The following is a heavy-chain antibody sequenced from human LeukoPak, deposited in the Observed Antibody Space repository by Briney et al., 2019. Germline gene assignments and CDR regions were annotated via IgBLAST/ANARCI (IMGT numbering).Heavy chain of an antibody. Sequence: ASVKVSCKASGYTFNDYCIHWVRQAPGQGLEWLGWISAYNGNRNYAQKLQGRVTMTTDTSTSTAYMEVRSLRSDDTAVYYCARDGPSFTATYSGIWGQGTLVTVSS. D-gene: IGHD2-15*01. V-gene: IGHV1-18*04. CDR1: GYTFNDYC. CDR3: ARDGPSFTATYSGI. J-gene: IGHJ4*02. CDR2: ISAYNGNR.